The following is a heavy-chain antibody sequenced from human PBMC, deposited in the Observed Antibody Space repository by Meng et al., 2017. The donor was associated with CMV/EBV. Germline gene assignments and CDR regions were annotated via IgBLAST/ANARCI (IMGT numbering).Heavy chain of an antibody. Sequence: GESLKISCAASGFTFSSYAMHWVRQAPGKGLEWVAVISYDGSNKYYADSVKGRFTISRDNSKNTLYLQMNSLRAEDTAVYYCARDQGYWGQGTLVTV. V-gene: IGHV3-30-3*01. CDR1: GFTFSSYA. CDR2: ISYDGSNK. CDR3: ARDQGY. J-gene: IGHJ4*02.